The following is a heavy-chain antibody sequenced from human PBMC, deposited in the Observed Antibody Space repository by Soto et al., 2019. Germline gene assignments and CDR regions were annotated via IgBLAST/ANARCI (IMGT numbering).Heavy chain of an antibody. CDR3: AREPYDWNYAGAFDH. J-gene: IGHJ4*02. CDR1: GYSFAGYW. V-gene: IGHV5-10-1*03. CDR2: IDPSDSQT. Sequence: EVQLEQSGAEVKKPGESLTISCKGSGYSFAGYWITWVRQMPGKGREWMGRIDPSDSQTYYSPSFRGHVTISAAKSITTVFLQWSSLRASDTAMYYCAREPYDWNYAGAFDHWGQGTLVTVSS. D-gene: IGHD1-7*01.